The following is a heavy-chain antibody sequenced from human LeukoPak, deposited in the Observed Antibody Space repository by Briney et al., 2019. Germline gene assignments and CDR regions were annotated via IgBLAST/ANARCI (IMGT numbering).Heavy chain of an antibody. Sequence: GGSLRLSXAASGFTFSSYEMNWVRQAPGKGLEWVANIKQDGSEKYYVDSVKGRFTISRDNAKNSLSLQMNSLRAEDTAVYYCARGYGDYGGEDFDYWGQGTLVTVSS. CDR3: ARGYGDYGGEDFDY. D-gene: IGHD4-17*01. V-gene: IGHV3-7*04. CDR1: GFTFSSYE. J-gene: IGHJ4*02. CDR2: IKQDGSEK.